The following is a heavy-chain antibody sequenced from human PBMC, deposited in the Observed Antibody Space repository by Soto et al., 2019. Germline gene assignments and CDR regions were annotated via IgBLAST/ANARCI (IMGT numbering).Heavy chain of an antibody. V-gene: IGHV1-46*01. CDR2: INPSGGST. J-gene: IGHJ4*02. CDR1: GYTFTTYY. Sequence: VASVKVSCKSSGYTFTTYYIHWMRQAPGQGLEWMGLINPSGGSTTYAQKFQGRVTMTRDTSTSTVYMDLSSLRSEDSAVYYCARSPYSSGYYYAIDYWGQGTQVTVSS. CDR3: ARSPYSSGYYYAIDY. D-gene: IGHD3-22*01.